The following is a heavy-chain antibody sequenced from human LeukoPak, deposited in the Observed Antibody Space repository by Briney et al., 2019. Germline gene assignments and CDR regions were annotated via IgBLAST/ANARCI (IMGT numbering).Heavy chain of an antibody. CDR2: IKQDGSEK. Sequence: GGSLRLSCAASGFTLSSYWMSWVRQAPGKGLEWVANIKQDGSEKYYVDSVKGRFTISRDNAKNSLYLQMNSLRAEDTAVYYCAKDISVGSSWYYFDYWGQGTLVTVSS. CDR3: AKDISVGSSWYYFDY. V-gene: IGHV3-7*01. D-gene: IGHD6-13*01. CDR1: GFTLSSYW. J-gene: IGHJ4*02.